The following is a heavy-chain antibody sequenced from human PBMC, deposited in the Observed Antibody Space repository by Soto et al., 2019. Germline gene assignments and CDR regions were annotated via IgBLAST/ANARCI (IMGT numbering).Heavy chain of an antibody. CDR1: GFTLSSYW. V-gene: IGHV3-7*01. Sequence: EVQLVESGGGLVQPGGSLRLSCAASGFTLSSYWMSWVRQAPGKGLECVANIKHDGSEKYYVDSVKGRFTISRDNAKNSLYLKMNSLRAGDTAVYYCARENWYFDLWGRGPLVTVPS. J-gene: IGHJ2*01. CDR2: IKHDGSEK. CDR3: ARENWYFDL.